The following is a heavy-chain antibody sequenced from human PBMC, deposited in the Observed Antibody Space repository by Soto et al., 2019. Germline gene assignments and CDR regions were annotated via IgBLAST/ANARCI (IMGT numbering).Heavy chain of an antibody. J-gene: IGHJ6*02. CDR2: IIPISGTT. D-gene: IGHD2-15*01. CDR3: ARGYCSGGNCYSGMDV. Sequence: GASVKVSCKASGGTFSTHAIIWVRQAPGHGLEWMGGIIPISGTTYYTQKFQGRVTITADEPTSTAFMELCSLKSEDTAVFYCARGYCSGGNCYSGMDVWGQGTMVTVSS. CDR1: GGTFSTHA. V-gene: IGHV1-69*13.